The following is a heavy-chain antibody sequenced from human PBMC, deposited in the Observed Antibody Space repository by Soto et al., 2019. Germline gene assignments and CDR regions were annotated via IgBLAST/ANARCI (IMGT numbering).Heavy chain of an antibody. J-gene: IGHJ6*02. D-gene: IGHD3-3*01. CDR2: IIPIFGTA. CDR1: GGTFSSYA. V-gene: IGHV1-69*13. CDR3: ARVSLSFWSGPNYYYYGMDV. Sequence: GASVKVSCKASGGTFSSYAISWVRQAPGQGLEWMGGIIPIFGTANYAQKFQGRVTINADESTSTAYLELSSLRSEDTAVYYCARVSLSFWSGPNYYYYGMDVWGQGTTVTVSS.